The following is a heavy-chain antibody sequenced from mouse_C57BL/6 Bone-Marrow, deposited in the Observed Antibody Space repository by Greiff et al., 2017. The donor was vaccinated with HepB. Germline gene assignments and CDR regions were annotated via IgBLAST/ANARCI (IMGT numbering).Heavy chain of an antibody. J-gene: IGHJ1*03. CDR1: GFSLTSYG. V-gene: IGHV2-2*01. Sequence: QVQLQQSGPGLVQPSQSLSITCTVSGFSLTSYGVHWVRQSPGKGLEWLGVIWSGGSTDYNAAFISRLSISKDNSKSQVFFKMNSLQADDTAIYYCARNGGITTVVALYWYFDVWGTGTTVTVSS. D-gene: IGHD1-1*01. CDR3: ARNGGITTVVALYWYFDV. CDR2: IWSGGST.